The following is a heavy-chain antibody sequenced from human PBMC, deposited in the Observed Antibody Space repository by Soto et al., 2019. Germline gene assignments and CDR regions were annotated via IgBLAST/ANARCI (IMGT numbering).Heavy chain of an antibody. CDR1: GVSLSSTW. D-gene: IGHD2-21*01. CDR2: INTDGSST. Sequence: HGGSMRLSCAASGVSLSSTWMPWVRQDPGKGLVWVSRINTDGSSTSYPDSVKGRFTISRDNAKNTLYLQMNSLRAEDTAVYYSERGSPSQSGLIANRGQGTLVTVS. CDR3: ERGSPSQSGLIAN. J-gene: IGHJ4*02. V-gene: IGHV3-74*01.